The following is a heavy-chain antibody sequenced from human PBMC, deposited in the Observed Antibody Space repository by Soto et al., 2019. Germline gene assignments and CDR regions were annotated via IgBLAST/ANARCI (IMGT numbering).Heavy chain of an antibody. CDR1: GGSISSGGYY. CDR3: ARGGYYDSSGYYGY. D-gene: IGHD3-22*01. V-gene: IGHV4-31*03. J-gene: IGHJ4*02. Sequence: SETMSLTSTVSGGSISSGGYYWSWIRKHPGKGLEWIGYIYYSGSTYYNPSLKSRVTISVDTSKNQFSLKLSSVTAADTAVYYCARGGYYDSSGYYGYRGQGTLVTVSS. CDR2: IYYSGST.